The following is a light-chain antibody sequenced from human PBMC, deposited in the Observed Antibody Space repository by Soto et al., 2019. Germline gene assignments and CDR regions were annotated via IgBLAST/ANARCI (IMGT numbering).Light chain of an antibody. Sequence: DIQMTQSPSSLSASVGDRVTITCRASQSISSYLNWYKQKPGKAPKILSYAASSLQSGVPSRFSGSGSGTDFTLTISSLQPEDFATYYCQQSYSTPWTFGQGTKVEIK. CDR1: QSISSY. CDR2: AAS. J-gene: IGKJ1*01. CDR3: QQSYSTPWT. V-gene: IGKV1-39*01.